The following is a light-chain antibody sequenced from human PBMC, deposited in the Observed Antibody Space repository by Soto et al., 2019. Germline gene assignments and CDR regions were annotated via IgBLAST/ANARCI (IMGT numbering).Light chain of an antibody. CDR3: QQRSNWPRGT. CDR1: QSVSST. CDR2: DAS. V-gene: IGKV3-11*01. Sequence: EIVLTQSPATLSLSPGERATLSCRASQSVSSTLAWYQQKPGKAPMILIYDASSRATGIPARFSGSGSGTDFTLTISSLEPEDFAVYYCQQRSNWPRGTFGQGTKVEIK. J-gene: IGKJ1*01.